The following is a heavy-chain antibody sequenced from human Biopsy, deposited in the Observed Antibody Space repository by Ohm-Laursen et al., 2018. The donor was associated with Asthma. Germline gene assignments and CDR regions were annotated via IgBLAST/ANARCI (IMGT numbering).Heavy chain of an antibody. Sequence: SLRLSCAASGFTFGDYWMSWVRQAPGKGLEWVAVISYDGNHKFYEDSVKGRFTISRDNSKNTLYLQMNSLRTGDTAVYYCAKRRGYSGHDNDYWGQGTLVIVSS. CDR1: GFTFGDYW. D-gene: IGHD5-12*01. J-gene: IGHJ4*02. V-gene: IGHV3-30*18. CDR3: AKRRGYSGHDNDY. CDR2: ISYDGNHK.